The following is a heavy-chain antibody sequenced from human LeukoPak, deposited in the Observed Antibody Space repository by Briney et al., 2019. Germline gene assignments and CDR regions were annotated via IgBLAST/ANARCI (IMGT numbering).Heavy chain of an antibody. J-gene: IGHJ6*02. D-gene: IGHD2/OR15-2a*01. CDR1: GASISKSY. CDR3: SRASPGAIYYYGMDV. V-gene: IGHV4-59*01. Sequence: SETLSLTCTVSGASISKSYWNWIRHPPGKELECIGSTFNSGSTRYNPSLGSRVTISEDTSRNQFSLRLTSMTAADTATYYCSRASPGAIYYYGMDVWGHGTTVTVSS. CDR2: TFNSGST.